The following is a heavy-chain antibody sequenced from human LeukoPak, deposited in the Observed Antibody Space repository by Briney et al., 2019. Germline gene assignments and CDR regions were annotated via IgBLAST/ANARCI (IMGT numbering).Heavy chain of an antibody. D-gene: IGHD5-12*01. Sequence: GESLKISCKGSGYTFTNHWISWVRQMPGKGLEWMGKIDPSDSYTNYSPSFRGRVTISADKSISTAYLQWSSLKASDTAMYYCARAPASDSGYDYFDYWGQGTLVTVSS. J-gene: IGHJ4*02. V-gene: IGHV5-10-1*01. CDR3: ARAPASDSGYDYFDY. CDR1: GYTFTNHW. CDR2: IDPSDSYT.